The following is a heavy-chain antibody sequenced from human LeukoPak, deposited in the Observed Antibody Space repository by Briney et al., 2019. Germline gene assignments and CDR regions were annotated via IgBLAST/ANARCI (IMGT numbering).Heavy chain of an antibody. Sequence: SETLSLTCTVSGGSISSGSSYWSWIRQPAGKGLEWIGRIYTSRSTHYNPSPRSPVSISVDTSKNQFSMKLSSVTAGDTAVYYCAREYYYDRIGYYYDWFDPWGQGTLVTVSS. CDR1: GGSISSGSSY. D-gene: IGHD3-22*01. J-gene: IGHJ5*02. CDR3: AREYYYDRIGYYYDWFDP. CDR2: IYTSRST. V-gene: IGHV4-61*02.